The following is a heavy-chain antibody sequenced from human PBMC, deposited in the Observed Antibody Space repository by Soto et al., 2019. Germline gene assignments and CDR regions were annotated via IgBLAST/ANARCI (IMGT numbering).Heavy chain of an antibody. CDR2: IDPSDSYT. J-gene: IGHJ5*02. CDR1: SISSYY. D-gene: IGHD2-15*01. CDR3: AREYSCSGGSCYDP. V-gene: IGHV5-10-1*01. Sequence: SISSYYWGWIRQPPGKGLEWIGRIDPSDSYTNYSPSFQGHVTISADKSISTAYLQWSSLKASDTAMYYCAREYSCSGGSCYDPWGQGTLVTVSS.